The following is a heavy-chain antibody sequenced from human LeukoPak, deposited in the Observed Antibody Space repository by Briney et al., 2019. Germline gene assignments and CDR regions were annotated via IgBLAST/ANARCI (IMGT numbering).Heavy chain of an antibody. CDR1: GYTFTSYA. CDR3: ACLGYYYDSSGAL. Sequence: ASVKVPCKASGYTFTSYAMHWVRQAPGQRLEWMGWINAGNGNTKYSQKFQGRVTITRDTSASTAYMELSSLRSEDTAVYYCACLGYYYDSSGALWGQGTLVTVSS. J-gene: IGHJ4*02. D-gene: IGHD3-22*01. CDR2: INAGNGNT. V-gene: IGHV1-3*01.